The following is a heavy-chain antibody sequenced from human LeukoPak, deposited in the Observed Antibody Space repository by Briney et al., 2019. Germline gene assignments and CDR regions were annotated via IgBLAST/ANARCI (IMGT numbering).Heavy chain of an antibody. V-gene: IGHV3-9*01. Sequence: PGRSLRLSCAASGFTFDDYAMHWVRQAPGKGLEWVSGISWNSGSIGYADSVKGRFTISRDNAKNSLYLQMNSLRAEDTVLYYCFVRGVTGWGQGTLVTVSS. J-gene: IGHJ4*02. CDR1: GFTFDDYA. CDR3: FVRGVTG. CDR2: ISWNSGSI. D-gene: IGHD3-10*02.